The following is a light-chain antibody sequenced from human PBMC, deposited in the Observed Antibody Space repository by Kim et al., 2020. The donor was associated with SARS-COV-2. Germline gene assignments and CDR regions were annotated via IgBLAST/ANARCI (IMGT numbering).Light chain of an antibody. CDR1: QSVSSSY. CDR2: GAS. V-gene: IGKV3-20*01. Sequence: EIVLTQSPGTLSLSPGERATLSCRTSQSVSSSYLAWYHQKPGQAPRLLIYGASSRATGIPDRFSGSGYGTNFTLTISRLEPEDFAVYFYQQYGRSFGQETELE. J-gene: IGKJ2*01. CDR3: QQYGRS.